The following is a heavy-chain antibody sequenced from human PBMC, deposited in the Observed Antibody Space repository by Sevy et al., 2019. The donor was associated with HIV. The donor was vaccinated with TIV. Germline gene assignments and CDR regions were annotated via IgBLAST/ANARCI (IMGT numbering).Heavy chain of an antibody. CDR3: ARDFGWDYDLWYDRKQYYFDY. CDR2: ITSSSSTI. CDR1: GFTFSSYS. V-gene: IGHV3-48*02. D-gene: IGHD3-3*01. J-gene: IGHJ4*02. Sequence: GGSLRLSCAASGFTFSSYSMNWVRQAPGKGLEWVSYITSSSSTIYYADSVKGRFTISRDNAKNSLYLQMNSLRDEDTAVYYCARDFGWDYDLWYDRKQYYFDYWGQGTLVSVSS.